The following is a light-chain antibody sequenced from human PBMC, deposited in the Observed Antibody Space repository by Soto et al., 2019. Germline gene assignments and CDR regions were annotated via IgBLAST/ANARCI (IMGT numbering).Light chain of an antibody. CDR2: GAS. CDR1: QSMSTNY. V-gene: IGKV3-20*01. CDR3: HQYDSSPLT. Sequence: EIVLAQSPDTLSLSPGERATLSCRTSQSMSTNYLAWYQQKSGQPPRLLIYGASIRATGISDRFSGSGSGTDFTLTISRLEPEDFAVYYCHQYDSSPLTFGGGAKVEIK. J-gene: IGKJ4*01.